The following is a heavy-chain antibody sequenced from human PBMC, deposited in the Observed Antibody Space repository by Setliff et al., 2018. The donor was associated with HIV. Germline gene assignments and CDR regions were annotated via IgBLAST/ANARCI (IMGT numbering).Heavy chain of an antibody. Sequence: LSLTCAVYGGSFSDYSWNWIRQPPGKELEWIGEINHSGGTNYNPSLKSRVTISLDTSKNQFSLKLTSVTAADTALYYCARGRYHYMDVWGKGTKVTVSS. CDR3: ARGRYHYMDV. CDR1: GGSFSDYS. V-gene: IGHV4-34*01. J-gene: IGHJ6*03. CDR2: INHSGGT.